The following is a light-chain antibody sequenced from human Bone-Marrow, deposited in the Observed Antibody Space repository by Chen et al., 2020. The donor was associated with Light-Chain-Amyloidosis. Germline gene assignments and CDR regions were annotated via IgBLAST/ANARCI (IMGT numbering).Light chain of an antibody. J-gene: IGLJ1*01. V-gene: IGLV2-14*01. Sequence: QSALTQPASVPGSPGQSIPIPCTGTSSEVGGDNHVSWYQQHPDKAPKLMIYEVTNRPSGVPDRFSGSKSDNTASLTISGLQTEDEADYFCSSYTITNTLVFGSGTRVTVL. CDR2: EVT. CDR1: SSEVGGDNH. CDR3: SSYTITNTLV.